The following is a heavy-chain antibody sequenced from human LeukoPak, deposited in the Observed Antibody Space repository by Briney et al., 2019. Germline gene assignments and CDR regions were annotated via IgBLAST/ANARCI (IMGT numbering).Heavy chain of an antibody. CDR2: IYHSGST. CDR1: GGSISSGGYS. Sequence: SQTLSLTCAVSGGSISSGGYSWSWIRQPPGKGLEWIGYIYHSGSTYYNPSLKSRVTISVDRSKNQFSLKLSSVTAADTAVYYCASSPVGATDYWGQGTLVTVSS. V-gene: IGHV4-30-2*01. CDR3: ASSPVGATDY. D-gene: IGHD1-26*01. J-gene: IGHJ4*02.